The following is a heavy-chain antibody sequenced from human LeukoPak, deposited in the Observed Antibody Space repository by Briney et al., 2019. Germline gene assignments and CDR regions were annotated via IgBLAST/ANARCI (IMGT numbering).Heavy chain of an antibody. CDR1: GVSISSGGYS. CDR2: IYHSGST. J-gene: IGHJ4*02. D-gene: IGHD3-22*01. V-gene: IGHV4-30-2*01. Sequence: SQTLSLTCAVSGVSISSGGYSWSWIRQPPGKDLGWIGYIYHSGSTNYNPSLKSRVTISVDRPKNQFSLKLNSMTAADTAVYFCARANPYYYDNSGHYVFDYWGQGTLVTVSS. CDR3: ARANPYYYDNSGHYVFDY.